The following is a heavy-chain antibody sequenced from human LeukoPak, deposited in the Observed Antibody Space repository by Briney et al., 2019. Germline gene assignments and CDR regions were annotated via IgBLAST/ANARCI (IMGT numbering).Heavy chain of an antibody. Sequence: SETLSLTCAVYGGSIRGYYWSWIRQPPGKGLEWIGEVNHSESTNYNPSLKSRVTISVDTSKNQFSLNLSSVTAADTAVYYCARRDYDILTGYYSPSYYGMDVWGEGTTVTVSS. CDR3: ARRDYDILTGYYSPSYYGMDV. J-gene: IGHJ6*04. CDR1: GGSIRGYY. CDR2: VNHSEST. V-gene: IGHV4-34*01. D-gene: IGHD3-9*01.